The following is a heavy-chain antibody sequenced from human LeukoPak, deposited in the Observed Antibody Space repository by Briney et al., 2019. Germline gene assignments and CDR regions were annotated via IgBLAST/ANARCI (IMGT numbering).Heavy chain of an antibody. D-gene: IGHD4-11*01. CDR3: ARGWSSMTTFDY. CDR1: GFTFSDYY. Sequence: GGSLRLSCAASGFTFSDYYMGWIRQAPGKVLEWVSSISSSSYIYYADSVKGRFTISRDNAKNSLYLQMNSLRAEDTAVYYCARGWSSMTTFDYWGQGTLVTVSS. V-gene: IGHV3-69-1*01. CDR2: ISSSSYI. J-gene: IGHJ4*02.